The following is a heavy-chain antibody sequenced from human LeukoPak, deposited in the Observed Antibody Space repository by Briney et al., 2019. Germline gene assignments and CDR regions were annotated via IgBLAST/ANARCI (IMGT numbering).Heavy chain of an antibody. V-gene: IGHV4-59*12. CDR1: GGSISDYY. CDR2: IYYSGRT. J-gene: IGHJ4*02. Sequence: PSETLSLTCTVSGGSISDYYWNWMRQPPGKGLEWIGYIYYSGRTNYNPSLKSRVSISVDRSKNQFSLKLSSVTAADTAVYYCARARELSYFDYWGQGTLVTVSS. D-gene: IGHD2-15*01. CDR3: ARARELSYFDY.